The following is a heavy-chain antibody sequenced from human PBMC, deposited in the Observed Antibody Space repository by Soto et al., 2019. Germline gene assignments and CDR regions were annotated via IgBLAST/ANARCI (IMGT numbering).Heavy chain of an antibody. V-gene: IGHV4-30-2*01. J-gene: IGHJ6*02. D-gene: IGHD6-13*01. CDR2: IYHTGTT. CDR3: ARGVGSSSWYDYYYGMDV. Sequence: PSETLSLTCTVSGGSINSGGYSWTWIRQPPGKGLEWIGFIYHTGTTYYNPSLKSRVTISVDRSKNQFSLKLGSVTAADTAVYYCARGVGSSSWYDYYYGMDVWGQGTTVTVSS. CDR1: GGSINSGGYS.